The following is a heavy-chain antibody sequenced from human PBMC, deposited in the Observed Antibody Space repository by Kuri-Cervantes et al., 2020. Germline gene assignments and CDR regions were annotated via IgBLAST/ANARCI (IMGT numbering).Heavy chain of an antibody. CDR2: ISDGGTTI. Sequence: LSLTCEASGFTVTTYGMNWVRQAPGKGLEWLSYISDGGTTIYYADSLKGRFTISRDNAKNSLYLQMNSLRAEDTAVYYCARDRPITMTVDDYYYYGMDVWGQGTTVTVSS. CDR1: GFTVTTYG. V-gene: IGHV3-48*03. J-gene: IGHJ6*02. D-gene: IGHD3-22*01. CDR3: ARDRPITMTVDDYYYYGMDV.